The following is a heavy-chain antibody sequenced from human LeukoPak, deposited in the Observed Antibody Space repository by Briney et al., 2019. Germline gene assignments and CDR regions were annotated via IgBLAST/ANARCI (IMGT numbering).Heavy chain of an antibody. V-gene: IGHV4-31*03. CDR3: ARSFGELYFDY. CDR1: GGSINSGAYF. CDR2: ISYSGST. J-gene: IGHJ4*02. Sequence: SETLSLTCTVSGGSINSGAYFWSWIRQHPGKGLEWIGYISYSGSTYYNPSLKSRLTISVDTSKNQFSLKLSSVTAADTAVYYCARSFGELYFDYWGQGTLVTVPS. D-gene: IGHD3-10*01.